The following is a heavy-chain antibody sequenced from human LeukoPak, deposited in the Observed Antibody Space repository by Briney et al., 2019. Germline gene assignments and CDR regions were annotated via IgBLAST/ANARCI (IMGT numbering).Heavy chain of an antibody. CDR3: ARDKGSVTYAFDC. V-gene: IGHV1-69*04. D-gene: IGHD4-23*01. Sequence: ASVKVSCKASGGTFSSYAISWVRQAPGQGLEWMGRIIPILGIADYAQKFQGRVTITADKSTSTAYMELSSLRSEDTAVYYCARDKGSVTYAFDCWGQGTLVTVSS. CDR1: GGTFSSYA. J-gene: IGHJ4*02. CDR2: IIPILGIA.